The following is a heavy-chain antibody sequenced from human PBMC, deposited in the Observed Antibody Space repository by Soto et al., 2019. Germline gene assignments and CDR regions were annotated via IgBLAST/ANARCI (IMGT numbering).Heavy chain of an antibody. CDR1: GFTFDTYW. Sequence: PGGSLRLSCAASGFTFDTYWMNWVRQAPGKGPEWLSGINSDGTISSYADSGKGRFTISRYNARNTLSLQMNSLRADDTAVYYCARLSGDHSAFFSYGMDAWGQGTTVTVSS. J-gene: IGHJ6*02. CDR3: ARLSGDHSAFFSYGMDA. CDR2: INSDGTIS. D-gene: IGHD2-21*01. V-gene: IGHV3-74*01.